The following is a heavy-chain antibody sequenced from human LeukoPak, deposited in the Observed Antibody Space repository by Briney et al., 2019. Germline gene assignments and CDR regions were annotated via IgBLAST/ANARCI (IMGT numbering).Heavy chain of an antibody. CDR3: ARGNGTTMVRAPGFAP. D-gene: IGHD3-10*01. Sequence: DSVNVACMASGYTFTSYYMQWVRPAAGQGLEWMGWINPNSGGTKHAQMCQGRVTMTRATTISTAHMELSRLRSDDTAVYYCARGNGTTMVRAPGFAPWGQGTLVTVSS. CDR2: INPNSGGT. V-gene: IGHV1-2*02. CDR1: GYTFTSYY. J-gene: IGHJ5*02.